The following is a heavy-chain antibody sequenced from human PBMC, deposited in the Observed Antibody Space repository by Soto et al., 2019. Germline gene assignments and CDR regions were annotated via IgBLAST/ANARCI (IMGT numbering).Heavy chain of an antibody. CDR3: SRGPVCSSTSCFHSWRFDP. D-gene: IGHD2-2*01. J-gene: IGHJ5*02. Sequence: QAQVVQSGAEVRKPGSSVKLSCKASEGTFNSYAIAWVRQAPGQGLEWMGGIIPYYNTLNYAQKFQDRVTITADDSTNTVYMELSSLRSDDTAVYYCSRGPVCSSTSCFHSWRFDPWGQGTLVTVSS. V-gene: IGHV1-69*01. CDR2: IIPYYNTL. CDR1: EGTFNSYA.